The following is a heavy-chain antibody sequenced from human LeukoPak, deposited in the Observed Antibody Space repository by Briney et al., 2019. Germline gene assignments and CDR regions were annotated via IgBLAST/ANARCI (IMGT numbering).Heavy chain of an antibody. Sequence: PGGSLRLSCAASGFTFSSYSMNWVRQAPGKGLEWVSSISSSSSYIYYADSVKGRFTISRDNAKNSLYLQMNSLRAEDMAVYYCARGGTGYSYYYYYYMDVWGKGTTVTVSS. D-gene: IGHD3/OR15-3a*01. CDR1: GFTFSSYS. J-gene: IGHJ6*03. CDR3: ARGGTGYSYYYYYYMDV. V-gene: IGHV3-21*01. CDR2: ISSSSSYI.